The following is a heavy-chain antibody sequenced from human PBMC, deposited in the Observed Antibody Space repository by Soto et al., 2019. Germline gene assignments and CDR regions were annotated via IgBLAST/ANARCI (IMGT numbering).Heavy chain of an antibody. CDR1: GYTFTSYG. CDR2: ISAYNGNK. V-gene: IGHV1-18*01. J-gene: IGHJ4*02. CDR3: AREPNYFDY. Sequence: QVKLVKSGAEVKKPGASVKVSCKASGYTFTSYGISWVRQAPGQGLEWMGWISAYNGNKKYAQKLQGRVKMTTETSTSTAYMELRSLSSADTAVYYCAREPNYFDYWGQGTLVTVSS.